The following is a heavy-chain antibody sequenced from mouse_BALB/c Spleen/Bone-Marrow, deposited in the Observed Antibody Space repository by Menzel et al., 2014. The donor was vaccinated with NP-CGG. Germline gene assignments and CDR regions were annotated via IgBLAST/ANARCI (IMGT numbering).Heavy chain of an antibody. CDR3: ARSGKVRNAMDY. D-gene: IGHD2-14*01. Sequence: QVHVKQSGAELVRPGGSVKISCKGSGYTFTDYAIHWVKQSHAKSLEWIGLISGYYGDAIYNQKFKGKATMTVDKSSSTAYMDLARLTSEDSAIYYCARSGKVRNAMDYWGQGTSVTVSS. J-gene: IGHJ4*01. CDR1: GYTFTDYA. V-gene: IGHV1S137*01. CDR2: ISGYYGDA.